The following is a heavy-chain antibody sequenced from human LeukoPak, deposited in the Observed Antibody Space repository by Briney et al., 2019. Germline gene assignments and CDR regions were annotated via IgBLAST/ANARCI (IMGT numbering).Heavy chain of an antibody. D-gene: IGHD2-15*01. CDR3: ARGSIYCSGGSCYSGWFDP. V-gene: IGHV1-3*01. CDR1: GYTFTSYA. CDR2: INAGNGNT. Sequence: GASVKFSCKASGYTFTSYAMHWVRQAPGQRLEWMGWINAGNGNTKYSQKFQGRVTITRDTSASTAYMELSSLRSEDTAVYYCARGSIYCSGGSCYSGWFDPWGQGTLVTVSS. J-gene: IGHJ5*02.